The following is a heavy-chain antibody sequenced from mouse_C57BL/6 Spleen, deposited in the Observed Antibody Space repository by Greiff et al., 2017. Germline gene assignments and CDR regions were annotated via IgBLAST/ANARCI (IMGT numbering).Heavy chain of an antibody. CDR2: ILPSIGRT. Sequence: QVQLQQSGSELRSPGSSVKLSCKDFDSEVFPIAYMSWVRQKPGHGFEWIGGILPSIGRTIYGEKFEDKATLDADTLSNTAYLELNSLTSEDSAIYYCARKGHYYGSSYWYFDVWGTGTTVTVSS. D-gene: IGHD1-1*01. CDR1: DSEVFPIAY. V-gene: IGHV15-2*01. J-gene: IGHJ1*03. CDR3: ARKGHYYGSSYWYFDV.